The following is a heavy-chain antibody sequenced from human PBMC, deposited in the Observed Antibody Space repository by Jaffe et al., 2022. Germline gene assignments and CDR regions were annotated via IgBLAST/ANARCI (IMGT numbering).Heavy chain of an antibody. CDR1: GFSLSTSGVG. V-gene: IGHV2-5*01. J-gene: IGHJ4*02. CDR2: IYWNDDK. D-gene: IGHD3-3*01. CDR3: AHRLRGYDFWSGYYSGHYFDY. Sequence: QITLKESGPTLVKPTQTLTLTCTFSGFSLSTSGVGVGWIRQPPGKALEWLALIYWNDDKRYSPSLKSRLTITKDTSKNQVVLTMTNMDPVDTATYYCAHRLRGYDFWSGYYSGHYFDYWGQGTLVTVSS.